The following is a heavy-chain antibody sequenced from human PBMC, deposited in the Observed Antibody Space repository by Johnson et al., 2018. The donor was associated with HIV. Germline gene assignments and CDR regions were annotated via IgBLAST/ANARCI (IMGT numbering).Heavy chain of an antibody. CDR2: VSYDGTKK. CDR3: AKAYWPGCDAFDF. J-gene: IGHJ3*01. CDR1: GFTFSNYD. D-gene: IGHD2-21*01. V-gene: IGHV3-30*18. Sequence: QVQLVESGGGVVQPGRSLRLSCAASGFTFSNYDMDWVRQAPGKGLEWVVTVSYDGTKKYYADSVKGRFSISRDNSKNTLYLQMNSLRTEDSGVYYCAKAYWPGCDAFDFWGQGTMVTVSS.